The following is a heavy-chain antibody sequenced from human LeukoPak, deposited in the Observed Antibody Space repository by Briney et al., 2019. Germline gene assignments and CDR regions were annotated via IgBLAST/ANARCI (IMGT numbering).Heavy chain of an antibody. J-gene: IGHJ3*02. CDR2: IYPGDSDT. CDR3: AGSIVVVPAAILGAFDI. CDR1: RYSFTSYW. V-gene: IGHV5-51*01. D-gene: IGHD2-2*02. Sequence: GESLKISCKGSRYSFTSYWIGWVRQMPGKGLEWMGIIYPGDSDTRYSPSFQGQVTLSADKSISTAYLQWSSLKASDTAMYYCAGSIVVVPAAILGAFDIWGQGTMVTVSS.